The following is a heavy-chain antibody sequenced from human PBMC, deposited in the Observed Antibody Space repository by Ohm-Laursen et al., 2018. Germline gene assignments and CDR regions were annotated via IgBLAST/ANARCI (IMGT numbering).Heavy chain of an antibody. J-gene: IGHJ3*02. Sequence: TLSLTCTVSGGSISSYYWSWIRQPPGKGLEWIGYIYYSGSTNYNPSLKSRVTISVDTSKNQFSLKLSSVTAADTAVYYCASVWELLQDYAFDIWGQGTMVTVSS. CDR2: IYYSGST. CDR1: GGSISSYY. D-gene: IGHD1-26*01. CDR3: ASVWELLQDYAFDI. V-gene: IGHV4-59*12.